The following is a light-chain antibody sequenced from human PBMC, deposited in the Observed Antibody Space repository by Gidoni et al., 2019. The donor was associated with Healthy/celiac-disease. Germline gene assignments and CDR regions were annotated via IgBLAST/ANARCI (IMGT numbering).Light chain of an antibody. J-gene: IGLJ2*01. CDR1: SGINVGTYR. Sequence: SLSASPGASASLTCTLRSGINVGTYRIYWYQQKPGSPPQYLLRYKSDSDKQQGSGVPSRFSGSKDASANAGILLISGLQSEDEADYYCMIWHSSAVVFGGGTKLTVL. CDR2: YKSDSDK. CDR3: MIWHSSAVV. V-gene: IGLV5-45*01.